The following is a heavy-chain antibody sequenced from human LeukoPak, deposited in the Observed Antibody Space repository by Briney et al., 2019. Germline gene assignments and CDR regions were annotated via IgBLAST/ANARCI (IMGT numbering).Heavy chain of an antibody. CDR1: GYSFTSYW. Sequence: GESLKIPCKGSGYSFTSYWIGWVRQMPGKGLEWMGIIYPGDSDTRYSPSFQGQVTISADKSISTAYLQWSSLKASDTAMYYCARSGRNWNYDFDYWGQGTLVTVSS. D-gene: IGHD1-7*01. V-gene: IGHV5-51*01. CDR3: ARSGRNWNYDFDY. J-gene: IGHJ4*02. CDR2: IYPGDSDT.